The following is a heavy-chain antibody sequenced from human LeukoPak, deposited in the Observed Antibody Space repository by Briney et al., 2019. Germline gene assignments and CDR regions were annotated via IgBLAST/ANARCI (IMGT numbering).Heavy chain of an antibody. V-gene: IGHV4-59*01. J-gene: IGHJ5*02. D-gene: IGHD2-15*01. CDR1: GGSISSYY. Sequence: SETLSLTCTVSGGSISSYYWSWIRQPPGKGLEWIGYIYYSGSTNYNPSLKSRVTISVDTSKNQFSLKLSSVTAADTAVYYCARDRVVVAATLHWFDPWGQGTLVTVSS. CDR2: IYYSGST. CDR3: ARDRVVVAATLHWFDP.